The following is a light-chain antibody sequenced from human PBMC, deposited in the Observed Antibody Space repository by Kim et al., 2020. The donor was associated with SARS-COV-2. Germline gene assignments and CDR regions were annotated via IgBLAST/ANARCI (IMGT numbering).Light chain of an antibody. V-gene: IGKV3-20*01. CDR3: QQYGSSSYT. J-gene: IGKJ2*01. Sequence: EIVLTQSPGTLSLSPGEKATLSCRASQSVRSTHLAWYQQKPGQSPRLLIYGASSRATGIPDRFSGSGSGTDFTLTISRLEPEDFVVYYCQQYGSSSYTFGQGTKLEI. CDR1: QSVRSTH. CDR2: GAS.